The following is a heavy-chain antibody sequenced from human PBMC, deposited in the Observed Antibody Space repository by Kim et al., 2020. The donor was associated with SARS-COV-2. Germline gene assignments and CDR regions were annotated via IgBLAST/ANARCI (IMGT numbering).Heavy chain of an antibody. D-gene: IGHD5-18*01. V-gene: IGHV1-69*04. CDR1: GGTFSSYA. CDR3: ATTGGLDTAMVNVDY. CDR2: IIPILGIA. J-gene: IGHJ4*02. Sequence: SVKVSCKASGGTFSSYAISWARQAPGQGLEWMGRIIPILGIANYAQKFQGRVTITADKSTSTAYMELSSLRSEDTAVYYCATTGGLDTAMVNVDYWGQGTLVTVSS.